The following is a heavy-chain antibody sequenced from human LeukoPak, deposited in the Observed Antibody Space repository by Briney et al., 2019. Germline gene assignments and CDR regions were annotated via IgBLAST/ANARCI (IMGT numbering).Heavy chain of an antibody. CDR1: GYSISSLYY. CDR3: ARLGYCSSTSCYPDY. V-gene: IGHV4-38-2*01. CDR2: IHHSGST. J-gene: IGHJ4*02. D-gene: IGHD2-2*01. Sequence: PSETLSLTCGVSGYSISSLYYWGWIRQPPGKGLEWITSIHHSGSTDYNPSPKSRVTISVDTSKNQFSLKLRYVTAADTAVYYCARLGYCSSTSCYPDYWGQGTLVTVSS.